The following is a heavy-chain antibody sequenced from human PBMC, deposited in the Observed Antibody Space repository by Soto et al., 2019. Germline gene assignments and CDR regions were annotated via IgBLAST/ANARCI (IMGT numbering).Heavy chain of an antibody. J-gene: IGHJ6*02. V-gene: IGHV3-11*01. CDR2: ISGSGNTI. Sequence: GGSLRLSCAASGFTSSDYYMSWIRQAPGKGLEWVSYISGSGNTIYYADSVRGRLTISRDNAKNSLYLQMNSLRAEDTAVYYCARDPKYFYYGMDVWGQGTTVTVSS. CDR1: GFTSSDYY. CDR3: ARDPKYFYYGMDV.